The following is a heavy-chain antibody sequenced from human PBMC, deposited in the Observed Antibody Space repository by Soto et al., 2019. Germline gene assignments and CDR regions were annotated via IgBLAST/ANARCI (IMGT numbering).Heavy chain of an antibody. J-gene: IGHJ6*02. V-gene: IGHV3-66*01. Sequence: GGSLRLSCTASGFIFSSYAMSWVRQAPGKGLEWVSDIYSGGSTYYADSVKGRFTISRDNSKNTLYLQMNSLRAEDTAVYYCARDPLTHGYYYGMDVWGQGTTVTVSS. D-gene: IGHD3-9*01. CDR1: GFIFSSYA. CDR3: ARDPLTHGYYYGMDV. CDR2: IYSGGST.